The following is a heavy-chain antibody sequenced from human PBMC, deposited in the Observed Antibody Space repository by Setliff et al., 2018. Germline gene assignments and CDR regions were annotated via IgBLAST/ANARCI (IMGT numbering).Heavy chain of an antibody. Sequence: GGSLRLSCAASGFTFDDYAMHWVRQAPGKGLEWVSGISWNSGSIGYVDSVKGRFTISRDNAKNSLYLQMNSLRAEDTAVYYCASLGVNELWLDYWGPGTLVTVSS. CDR3: ASLGVNELWLDY. D-gene: IGHD5-18*01. CDR2: ISWNSGSI. J-gene: IGHJ4*02. CDR1: GFTFDDYA. V-gene: IGHV3-9*01.